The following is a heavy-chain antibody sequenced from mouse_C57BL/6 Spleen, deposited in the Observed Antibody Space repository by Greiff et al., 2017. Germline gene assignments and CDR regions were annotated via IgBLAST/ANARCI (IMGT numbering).Heavy chain of an antibody. CDR1: GFTFSDYG. CDR3: ARLGTTVVATDY. J-gene: IGHJ4*01. CDR2: ISSGSSTI. D-gene: IGHD1-1*01. Sequence: EVHLVESGGGLVKPGGSLKLSCAASGFTFSDYGMHWVRQAPEKGLEWVAYISSGSSTIYYADTVKGRFTISRDNAKNTLFLQMTSLRSEDTAMYYCARLGTTVVATDYWGQGTSVTVSS. V-gene: IGHV5-17*01.